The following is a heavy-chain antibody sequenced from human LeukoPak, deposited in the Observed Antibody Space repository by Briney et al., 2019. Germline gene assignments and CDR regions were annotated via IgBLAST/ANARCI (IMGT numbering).Heavy chain of an antibody. J-gene: IGHJ4*02. D-gene: IGHD2-2*01. CDR2: ISYDGRNK. V-gene: IGHV3-30*18. CDR1: GFTFNNYG. CDR3: AKGPLRGTAAAIDY. Sequence: GGSLRLSCAASGFTFNNYGMHWVRQAPGKGLEWVAVISYDGRNKHYPDSVKGRFTISRDISTDTLWLQMDSLRTEDTAVYYCAKGPLRGTAAAIDYWGQGTPVTVSS.